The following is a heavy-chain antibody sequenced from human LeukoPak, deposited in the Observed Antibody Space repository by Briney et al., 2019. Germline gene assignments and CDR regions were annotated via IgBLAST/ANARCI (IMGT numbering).Heavy chain of an antibody. D-gene: IGHD1-26*01. CDR3: TRERQGSYYAFES. Sequence: GGSLRLSCAASGFSVSDYSISWIRQSPGKGPEWISYVMSGRGSTNYADSVKGRFTISRDNAKNSVALQLDGLGADDTAVYFCTRERQGSYYAFESWGQGTLVTVSS. V-gene: IGHV3-11*05. CDR2: VMSGRGST. J-gene: IGHJ4*02. CDR1: GFSVSDYS.